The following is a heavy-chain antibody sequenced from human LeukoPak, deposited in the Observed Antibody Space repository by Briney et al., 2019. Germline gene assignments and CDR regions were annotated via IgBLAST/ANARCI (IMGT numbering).Heavy chain of an antibody. D-gene: IGHD2-15*01. CDR3: ARNQDIVVVVAAARVVEFDY. J-gene: IGHJ4*02. CDR2: ISSSSSYI. Sequence: GGSLRLSCAASGFTFSSYSMNWVRQAPGKGLEWVSSISSSSSYIYYADSVKGRFTISRDNAKNSLYLQMNSLRAEDTAVYYCARNQDIVVVVAAARVVEFDYWGQGTLVTVSS. CDR1: GFTFSSYS. V-gene: IGHV3-21*01.